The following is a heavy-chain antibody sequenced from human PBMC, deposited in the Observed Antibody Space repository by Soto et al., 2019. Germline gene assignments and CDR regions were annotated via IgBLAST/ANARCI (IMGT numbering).Heavy chain of an antibody. V-gene: IGHV4-59*01. J-gene: IGHJ3*02. Sequence: SETLSLTCTVSGGSISSYYWSWIRQPPGKGLEWIGYIYYSGSTNYNPSLKSRVTISVDTSKNQFSLKLSSVTTADTAVYYCASGAGYCSSTSCTPGAFDIWGQGTMVTVSS. D-gene: IGHD2-2*01. CDR3: ASGAGYCSSTSCTPGAFDI. CDR1: GGSISSYY. CDR2: IYYSGST.